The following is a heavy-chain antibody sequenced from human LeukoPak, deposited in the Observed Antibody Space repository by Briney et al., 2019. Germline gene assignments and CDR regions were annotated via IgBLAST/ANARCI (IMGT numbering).Heavy chain of an antibody. V-gene: IGHV1-2*02. CDR3: ARGAPYSSSWGFDP. Sequence: ASVKVSCKASGGTFSSYAISWVRQAPGQGLEWMGWINPNSGGTNYAQKFQGRVTMTRDTSISTAYMELSRLRSDDTAVYYCARGAPYSSSWGFDPWGQGTLVTVSS. CDR2: INPNSGGT. CDR1: GGTFSSYA. D-gene: IGHD6-13*01. J-gene: IGHJ5*02.